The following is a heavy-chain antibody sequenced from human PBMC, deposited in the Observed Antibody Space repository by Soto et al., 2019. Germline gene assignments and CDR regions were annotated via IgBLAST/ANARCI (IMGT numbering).Heavy chain of an antibody. J-gene: IGHJ5*02. CDR2: IYYSGNT. Sequence: SETLSLTCTVSGGSISSSVFYWGWIRQPAGKGLEWIGSIYYSGNTHYNPSLKSRVTISIDTSTTQFSLKLNFMTAADKAVYYCARPKENFDSSGSPCGQGTRVTVS. CDR1: GGSISSSVFY. D-gene: IGHD3-22*01. V-gene: IGHV4-39*01. CDR3: ARPKENFDSSGSP.